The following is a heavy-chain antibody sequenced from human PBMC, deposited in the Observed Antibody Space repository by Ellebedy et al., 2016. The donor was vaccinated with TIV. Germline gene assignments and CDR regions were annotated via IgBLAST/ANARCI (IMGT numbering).Heavy chain of an antibody. CDR3: AKVLFAFGEFESPFDP. D-gene: IGHD3-10*01. CDR2: IRYDGSDK. CDR1: GFTFHSYG. Sequence: GESLKISCAASGFTFHSYGMHWVRQAPGQGLEWVTFIRYDGSDKYYADSVKGRFTVSRDNSKNTLTLQMNSLRPEDTAVYYCAKVLFAFGEFESPFDPWGQGTLVIVSS. V-gene: IGHV3-30*02. J-gene: IGHJ5*02.